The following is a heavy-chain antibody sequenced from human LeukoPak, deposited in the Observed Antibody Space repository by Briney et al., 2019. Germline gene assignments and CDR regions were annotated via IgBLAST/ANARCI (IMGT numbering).Heavy chain of an antibody. CDR3: AKGVTGYDFWWFDP. J-gene: IGHJ5*02. CDR1: GFTFNNYG. D-gene: IGHD3-3*01. Sequence: PGGSLRLSCAASGFTFNNYGMHWVRQAPGKGLEWVAVISYDGTNKYYADSVKGRFTISRDDSKNALYLQMNSLRPGDTAVYYCAKGVTGYDFWWFDPWGQGTLVTVSS. CDR2: ISYDGTNK. V-gene: IGHV3-30*18.